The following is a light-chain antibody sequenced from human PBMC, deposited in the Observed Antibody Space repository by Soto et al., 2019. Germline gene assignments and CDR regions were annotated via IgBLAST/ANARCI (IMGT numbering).Light chain of an antibody. CDR3: QQYSKSPMYT. V-gene: IGKV3-20*01. J-gene: IGKJ2*01. CDR2: GAS. Sequence: EIVLTHSPDTLSLSPGERATFSCRASESVSNNYLAWYQQKPGQAPRLVIYGASSRATGIPDRFSGSGSGTDFTLTISRLEPEDFAVYYCQQYSKSPMYTFGQGTKVDIK. CDR1: ESVSNNY.